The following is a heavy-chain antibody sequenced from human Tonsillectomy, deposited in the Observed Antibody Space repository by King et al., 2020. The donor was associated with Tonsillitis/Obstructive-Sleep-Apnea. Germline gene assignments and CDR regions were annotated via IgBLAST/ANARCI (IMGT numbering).Heavy chain of an antibody. D-gene: IGHD5-18*01. CDR1: GFTFSSYA. CDR2: ISGSGGST. Sequence: VQLVESGGGLVQPGGSLRLSCAASGFTFSSYAMSWVRQAPGKGLEWVSAISGSGGSTYYADSVKGRFTISRDNSKNTLYLQMNSLRADDTAVYYWAKAPFLRGYSYGPVDYWGQGTLVTVSS. CDR3: AKAPFLRGYSYGPVDY. J-gene: IGHJ4*02. V-gene: IGHV3-23*04.